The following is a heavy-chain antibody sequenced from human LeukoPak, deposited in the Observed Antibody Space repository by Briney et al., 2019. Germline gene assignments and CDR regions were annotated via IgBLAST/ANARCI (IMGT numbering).Heavy chain of an antibody. CDR2: INPNSGGT. D-gene: IGHD2-2*01. Sequence: ASVKVSCKASGYTFTGYYIHWVRQAPGQGLEWMGWINPNSGGTNYAQKFQGRVTMTADTSTSASTSAAYMELRSLTSDDTAVYYCARVGSYCTSTSCFDYWGQGTLVTVSS. CDR3: ARVGSYCTSTSCFDY. V-gene: IGHV1-2*02. CDR1: GYTFTGYY. J-gene: IGHJ4*02.